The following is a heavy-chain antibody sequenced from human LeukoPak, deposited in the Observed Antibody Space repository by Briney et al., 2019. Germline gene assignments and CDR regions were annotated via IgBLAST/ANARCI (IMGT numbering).Heavy chain of an antibody. D-gene: IGHD2-15*01. Sequence: GGSLRLSCAASGFTFSSYAMHWVRQAPGKGLEWVAFIWYDGSNKYYADSVKGRFTISRDNSRNTLFLQMNSLRAEDTAVYHCATDRATQYFDYWGQGTLVSVSS. J-gene: IGHJ4*02. CDR2: IWYDGSNK. V-gene: IGHV3-33*08. CDR3: ATDRATQYFDY. CDR1: GFTFSSYA.